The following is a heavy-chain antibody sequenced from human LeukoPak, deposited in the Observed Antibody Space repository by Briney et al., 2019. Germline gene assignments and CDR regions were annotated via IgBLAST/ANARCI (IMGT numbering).Heavy chain of an antibody. Sequence: ASVKVSCKASGYTFTSYYIHWVRQAPAQGLKWMGIINPSGGSKNYAQKFQGRVTMTRDTSTSTVYMELRRLRYEDTAVFYCARSHRQTLYSGDGLHFDYWGQGTLVTVSS. CDR3: ARSHRQTLYSGDGLHFDY. D-gene: IGHD2-2*02. J-gene: IGHJ4*02. CDR2: INPSGGSK. CDR1: GYTFTSYY. V-gene: IGHV1-46*01.